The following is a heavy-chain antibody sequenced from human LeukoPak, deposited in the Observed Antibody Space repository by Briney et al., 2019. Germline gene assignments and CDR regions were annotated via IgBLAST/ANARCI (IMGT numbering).Heavy chain of an antibody. J-gene: IGHJ4*02. Sequence: SETLPLTRAVYGGSFSGYYWSWIRQPPGKGLEWIGEINHSGSTNYNPSLKSRVTISVDTSKNQFSLKLSSVTAADTAVYYCASSATIAAAILDYWGQGTLVTVSS. CDR3: ASSATIAAAILDY. D-gene: IGHD6-13*01. V-gene: IGHV4-34*01. CDR1: GGSFSGYY. CDR2: INHSGST.